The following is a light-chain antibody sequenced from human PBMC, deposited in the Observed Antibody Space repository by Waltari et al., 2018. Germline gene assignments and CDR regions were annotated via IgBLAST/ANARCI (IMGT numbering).Light chain of an antibody. CDR3: GTWDSSLSGAV. J-gene: IGLJ7*01. Sequence: QSVLTQPPSVSAAPGQRVTSSCSGGSSHIGNNYVSWYRQFPGTAPKLLIYEDSERPSGIPGRFSGSKSGTSATLDITGLQAGDEADYYCGTWDSSLSGAVFGGGTHLTVL. CDR2: EDS. CDR1: SSHIGNNY. V-gene: IGLV1-51*02.